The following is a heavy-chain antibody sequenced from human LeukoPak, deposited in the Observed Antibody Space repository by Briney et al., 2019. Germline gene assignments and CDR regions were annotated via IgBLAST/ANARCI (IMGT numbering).Heavy chain of an antibody. J-gene: IGHJ6*02. CDR3: ARENLAGIFPYGMDV. Sequence: GGSLRLSCAASGLTVSRNYMGWVRQAPGRGLEWISVFYSDGSIYYADSVKGRFTISRDNSKNTLDLQMNSLRAEDTAVYYCARENLAGIFPYGMDVWGQGTMVTVSS. D-gene: IGHD2-21*01. V-gene: IGHV3-66*01. CDR1: GLTVSRNY. CDR2: FYSDGSI.